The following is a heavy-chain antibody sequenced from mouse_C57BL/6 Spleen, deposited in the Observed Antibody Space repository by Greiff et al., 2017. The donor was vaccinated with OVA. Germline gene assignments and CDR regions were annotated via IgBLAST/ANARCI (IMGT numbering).Heavy chain of an antibody. J-gene: IGHJ4*01. V-gene: IGHV1-82*01. CDR3: ANYDDAMDY. Sequence: VQLQQSGPELVKPGVSVKISCKASGYAFSSSWMNWVKQRPGKGLEWIGRIYPGDGDTNYNGKFKGKATLTADKSSSTAYMQLSSLTSEDSAVYFCANYDDAMDYWGQGTSVTVSS. CDR1: GYAFSSSW. D-gene: IGHD2-4*01. CDR2: IYPGDGDT.